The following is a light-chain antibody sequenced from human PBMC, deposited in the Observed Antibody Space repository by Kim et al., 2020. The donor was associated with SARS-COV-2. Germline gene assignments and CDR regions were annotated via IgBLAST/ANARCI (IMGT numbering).Light chain of an antibody. V-gene: IGLV3-19*01. CDR3: NSRDSSGNQRE. J-gene: IGLJ3*02. Sequence: ALGQTVRITCQGDSLRNYFASWYQQRPGQAPVLVIYGRINRPSGIPDRFSGSSSGNTASLTITGAQAEDEADYYCNSRDSSGNQREFGGGTRLTVL. CDR1: SLRNYF. CDR2: GRI.